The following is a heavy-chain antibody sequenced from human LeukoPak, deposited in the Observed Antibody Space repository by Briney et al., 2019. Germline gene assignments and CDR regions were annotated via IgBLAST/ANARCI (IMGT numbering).Heavy chain of an antibody. V-gene: IGHV1-69*13. CDR3: ARVGEAYSYGYYFDY. CDR1: GGTFSSYA. J-gene: IGHJ4*02. CDR2: IIPIFGTA. D-gene: IGHD5-18*01. Sequence: SVKVSCKASGGTFSSYAISWVRQAPGQGLERMGGIIPIFGTANYAQKFQGGVTITADESTSTAYMELSSLRSEDTAVYYCARVGEAYSYGYYFDYWGQGTLVTVSS.